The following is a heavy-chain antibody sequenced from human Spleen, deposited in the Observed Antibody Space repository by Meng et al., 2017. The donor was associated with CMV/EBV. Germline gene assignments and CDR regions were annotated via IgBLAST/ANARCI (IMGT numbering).Heavy chain of an antibody. CDR3: ARVSLLIGYGMDV. J-gene: IGHJ6*02. V-gene: IGHV3-21*01. Sequence: SCAASGFTFSSYSMNWVRQAPGKGLEWVSSISSSSSYIYYADSVKGRFTISRDNAKNSLYLQMNSLRAEEMAVYYCARVSLLIGYGMDVWGQGTTVTVSS. CDR2: ISSSSSYI. CDR1: GFTFSSYS.